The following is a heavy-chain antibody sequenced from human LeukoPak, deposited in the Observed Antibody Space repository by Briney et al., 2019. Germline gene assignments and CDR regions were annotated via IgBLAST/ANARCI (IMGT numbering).Heavy chain of an antibody. CDR2: IYHSGST. V-gene: IGHV4-34*01. CDR1: GGSFSGYY. D-gene: IGHD1-26*01. J-gene: IGHJ5*02. CDR3: ARIVGATNWFDP. Sequence: SETLSLTCAVYGGSFSGYYWSWIRQPPGKGLEWIGEIYHSGSTNYNPSLKSRVTISVDKSKNQFSLKLSSVTAADTAVYYCARIVGATNWFDPWGQGTLVTVSS.